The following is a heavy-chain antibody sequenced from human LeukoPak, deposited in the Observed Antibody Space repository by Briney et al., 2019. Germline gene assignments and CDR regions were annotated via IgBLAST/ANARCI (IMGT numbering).Heavy chain of an antibody. V-gene: IGHV3-9*01. J-gene: IGHJ4*02. Sequence: GGSLRLSCAASGFTFDDYAMHWVRQAPGKGLEWVSGISWNSGSIGYADSVKGRFTISRDNAKNSLYLQMNSLRAEDTAVYYCARDTYCGGDCPINWYFDYWGQGTLVTVSS. CDR3: ARDTYCGGDCPINWYFDY. CDR1: GFTFDDYA. D-gene: IGHD2-21*02. CDR2: ISWNSGSI.